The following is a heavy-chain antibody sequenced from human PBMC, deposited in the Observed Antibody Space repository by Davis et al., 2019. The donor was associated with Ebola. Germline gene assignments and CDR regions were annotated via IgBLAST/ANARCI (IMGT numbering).Heavy chain of an antibody. CDR3: AIDADFGEYGWFDP. J-gene: IGHJ5*02. CDR1: EFTFRDYS. CDR2: ISHDGSNR. D-gene: IGHD4-17*01. Sequence: GESLKISCVASEFTFRDYSVNWIRQAPGKGLEWMSIISHDGSNRFYADSVKGRFIISRDNSKNTVYLQMDTLRPDDTARYYCAIDADFGEYGWFDPWGQGTQVSVSS. V-gene: IGHV3-30*01.